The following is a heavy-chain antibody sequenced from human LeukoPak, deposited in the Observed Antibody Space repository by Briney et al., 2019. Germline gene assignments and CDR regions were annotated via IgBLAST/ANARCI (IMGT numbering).Heavy chain of an antibody. CDR2: ISSSSSYI. Sequence: GGSLRLSCAASRFTFSSYSMNWVRQAPGKGLEWVSSISSSSSYIYYADSVKGRFTISRDNAKNSLYLQMNSLGAEDTAVYYCAKDLGYCSVGSCYSEGYWGQGTLVTVSP. D-gene: IGHD2-15*01. V-gene: IGHV3-21*04. CDR3: AKDLGYCSVGSCYSEGY. J-gene: IGHJ4*02. CDR1: RFTFSSYS.